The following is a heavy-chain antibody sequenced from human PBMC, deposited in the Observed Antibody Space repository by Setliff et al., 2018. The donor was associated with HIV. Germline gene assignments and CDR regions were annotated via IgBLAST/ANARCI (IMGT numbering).Heavy chain of an antibody. CDR3: ARDTERLGRLWPDY. D-gene: IGHD5-18*01. CDR2: ISSSSDYI. CDR1: GFTFSRYS. J-gene: IGHJ4*02. V-gene: IGHV3-21*01. Sequence: PGGSLRLSCAASGFTFSRYSMNWVRQAPGRGLEWVSSISSSSDYIYYAGSVESRFTISRDNAKNSLYLQMKSLRAEDTAVYYCARDTERLGRLWPDYWGQGTLVTVSS.